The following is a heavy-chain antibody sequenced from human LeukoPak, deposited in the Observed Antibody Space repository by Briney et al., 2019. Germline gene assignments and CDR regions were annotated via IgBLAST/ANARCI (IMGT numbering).Heavy chain of an antibody. CDR3: ARTPPGWGPYHFDK. V-gene: IGHV4-59*08. D-gene: IGHD6-19*01. J-gene: IGHJ4*02. CDR1: GGSIYSYY. Sequence: SETLSLTCSVSGGSIYSYYWSWIRQPPGKGLEWMGSIYFSGTTNYNPSLKSRVTISVDTSKEQFSVKLTSVTAADTAVYYCARTPPGWGPYHFDKWGQGTLVTVSS. CDR2: IYFSGTT.